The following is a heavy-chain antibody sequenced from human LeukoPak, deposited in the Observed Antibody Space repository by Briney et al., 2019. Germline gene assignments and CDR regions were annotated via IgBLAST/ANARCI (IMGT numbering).Heavy chain of an antibody. V-gene: IGHV4-39*01. Sequence: SETLSLTCTVSGGSISSSSYYWGWIRQPPGKGLEWIGSIYYSGSTYYNPSLKSRVTISVDTSKNQFSLKLSSVTAADTAVYYCARHHVLRYFDWLLFSDWFDPWGQGTLVTVSS. D-gene: IGHD3-9*01. CDR3: ARHHVLRYFDWLLFSDWFDP. CDR1: GGSISSSSYY. CDR2: IYYSGST. J-gene: IGHJ5*02.